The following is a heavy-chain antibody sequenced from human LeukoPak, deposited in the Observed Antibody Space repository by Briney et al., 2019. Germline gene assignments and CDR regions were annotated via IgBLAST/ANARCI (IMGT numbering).Heavy chain of an antibody. CDR1: GYSISSGYY. CDR2: IFYSGST. CDR3: ARGRDGYNYGY. D-gene: IGHD5-24*01. Sequence: PSETLSLTCTVSGYSISSGYYWSWIRQPPGKGLEWIGYIFYSGSTDYNPSLKSRVTISVDTSKNQFSLKLSSVTAADTAVYYCARGRDGYNYGYWGQGTLVTVSS. V-gene: IGHV4-61*01. J-gene: IGHJ4*02.